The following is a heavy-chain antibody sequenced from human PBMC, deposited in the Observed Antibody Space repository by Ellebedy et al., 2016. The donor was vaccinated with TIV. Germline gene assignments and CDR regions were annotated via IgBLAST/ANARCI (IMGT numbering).Heavy chain of an antibody. CDR2: IYFIGHT. D-gene: IGHD1-1*01. CDR1: GDSMGSSRHS. V-gene: IGHV4-39*07. J-gene: IGHJ3*01. Sequence: GSLRLSCTVSGDSMGSSRHSWGWIRQSPGKGLEWIGNIYFIGHTYYNPSLKSRATISVDTSKNQFSLRLNSVTAADTAVYYCARGKQVSGYAFNLWGQGTMVTVSS. CDR3: ARGKQVSGYAFNL.